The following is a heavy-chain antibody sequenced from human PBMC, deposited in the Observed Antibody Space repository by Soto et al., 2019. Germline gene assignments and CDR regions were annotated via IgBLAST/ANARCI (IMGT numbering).Heavy chain of an antibody. J-gene: IGHJ4*02. V-gene: IGHV3-33*01. Sequence: QLVESGGGVVQPGRSLRLSCAASGFTFSCCGMHWVRQAPGKGLEWVALIWFDGSDKYYADSVKGRFTISRDKSKNTLYLQMNNLRAEDTAVYYCAREGYCSGGICESDYWGQGTLVTVSS. D-gene: IGHD2-15*01. CDR1: GFTFSCCG. CDR2: IWFDGSDK. CDR3: AREGYCSGGICESDY.